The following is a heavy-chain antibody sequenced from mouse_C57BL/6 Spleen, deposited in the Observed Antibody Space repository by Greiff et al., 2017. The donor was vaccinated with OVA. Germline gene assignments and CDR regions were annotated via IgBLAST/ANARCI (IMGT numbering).Heavy chain of an antibody. D-gene: IGHD2-5*01. CDR3: ARGYSNFLDY. CDR2: IYPGDGDT. J-gene: IGHJ2*01. CDR1: GYAFSSYW. V-gene: IGHV1-80*01. Sequence: QVHVKQSGAELVKPGASVKISCKASGYAFSSYWMNWVKQRPGKGLEWIGQIYPGDGDTNYNGKFKGKATLTADKSSSTAYMQLSSLTSEDSAVYFCARGYSNFLDYWGQGTTLTVSS.